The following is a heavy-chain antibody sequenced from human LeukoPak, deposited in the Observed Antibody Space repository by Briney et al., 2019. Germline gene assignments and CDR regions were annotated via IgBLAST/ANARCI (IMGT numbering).Heavy chain of an antibody. CDR2: ISGTGSST. J-gene: IGHJ4*02. V-gene: IGHV3-23*01. CDR1: GFTFNNYA. CDR3: AKGGMSGLDD. Sequence: GGSLRLSCAASGFTFNNYAMNWVRQGPGEGLEWVSAISGTGSSTYYADSVKGRFTISRDNSKNTLYLQMNSLRAEDAAAYYCAKGGMSGLDDWGQGTLVTVSS. D-gene: IGHD3-3*01.